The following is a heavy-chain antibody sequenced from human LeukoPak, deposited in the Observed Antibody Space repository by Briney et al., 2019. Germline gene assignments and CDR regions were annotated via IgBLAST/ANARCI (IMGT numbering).Heavy chain of an antibody. CDR3: ARDVTTIFGDAFDI. CDR1: GGSFSGYY. V-gene: IGHV4-34*01. J-gene: IGHJ3*02. D-gene: IGHD3-3*01. Sequence: SETLSLTCAVYGGSFSGYYWSWIRQPPGKGLEWIGEINHSGSTNYNPSLKSRVTISVDTSKKQFSLKLSSVTVADTAVYYCARDVTTIFGDAFDIWGQGTIVTVSS. CDR2: INHSGST.